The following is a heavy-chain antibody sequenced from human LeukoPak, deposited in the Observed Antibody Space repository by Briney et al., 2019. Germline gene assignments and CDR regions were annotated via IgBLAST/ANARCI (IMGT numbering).Heavy chain of an antibody. D-gene: IGHD6-13*01. CDR2: IYPGDSDT. CDR3: ARPPAAAGIGEYYFDY. J-gene: IGHJ4*02. V-gene: IGHV5-51*01. Sequence: GESLKISCKGSGYSFTSYWIGWVRQMPGKGLEWMGIIYPGDSDTRYSPSFQGQVTISADKSISTAYLQWSSLKASDTAMYYCARPPAAAGIGEYYFDYWGQGTLVTVSS. CDR1: GYSFTSYW.